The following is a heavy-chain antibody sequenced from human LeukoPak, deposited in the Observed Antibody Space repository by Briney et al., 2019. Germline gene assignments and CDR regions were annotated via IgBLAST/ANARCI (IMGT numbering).Heavy chain of an antibody. CDR1: GYTFTSYG. CDR3: ARADLGYCSGGSCYSPELAFDY. J-gene: IGHJ4*02. D-gene: IGHD2-15*01. V-gene: IGHV1-18*01. CDR2: ISAYNGNT. Sequence: ASVKVSCKASGYTFTSYGISWVRQAPGQGLEWMGWISAYNGNTNYAQKLQGRVTMTTDTSTSTAYMELRSLRSDDTAVYYCARADLGYCSGGSCYSPELAFDYWGQGTLVTVSS.